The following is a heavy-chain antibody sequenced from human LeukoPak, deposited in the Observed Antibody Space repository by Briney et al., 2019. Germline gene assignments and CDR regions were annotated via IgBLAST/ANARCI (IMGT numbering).Heavy chain of an antibody. J-gene: IGHJ6*03. CDR3: ARDQGYCSSTSCPYYYYYMDV. CDR2: INPNSGGT. D-gene: IGHD2-2*01. V-gene: IGHV1-2*02. CDR1: GYTFTGYY. Sequence: ASVKVSCKASGYTFTGYYMHWVRQAPGQGLEWMGWINPNSGGTNYAQKFQGRVTMTRDTSISTAYMGLSRLRSDDTAVYYCARDQGYCSSTSCPYYYYYMDVWGKGTTVTVSS.